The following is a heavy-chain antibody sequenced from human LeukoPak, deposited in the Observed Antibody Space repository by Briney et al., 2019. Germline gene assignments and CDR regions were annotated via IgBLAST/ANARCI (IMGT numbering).Heavy chain of an antibody. J-gene: IGHJ4*03. V-gene: IGHV4-59*08. Sequence: SGTLSLTCTVSGGSMTNDYWTWVRQYPGKGLEWFGYVYYTGSVNYNPSLKSRVTILVDSSKTHFSLNLSSVTAADTAVYYCARLAPVAHSGDYLGYFDYWGQGVLVTVSS. CDR2: VYYTGSV. CDR1: GGSMTNDY. CDR3: ARLAPVAHSGDYLGYFDY. D-gene: IGHD4-17*01.